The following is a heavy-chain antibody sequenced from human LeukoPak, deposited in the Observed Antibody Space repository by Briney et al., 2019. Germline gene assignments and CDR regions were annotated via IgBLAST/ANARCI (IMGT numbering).Heavy chain of an antibody. Sequence: QPSETLSLTCTVSGYSISSGYYWGWIRQPPGKGLEWIGSIYHSGSTYYNPSLKSRVSISVDTSKNQFSLKLSSVTAADTAVYYCARDGDYYGSGSYSRWAYWYFDLWGRGTLVTVSS. CDR3: ARDGDYYGSGSYSRWAYWYFDL. CDR2: IYHSGST. V-gene: IGHV4-38-2*02. J-gene: IGHJ2*01. CDR1: GYSISSGYY. D-gene: IGHD3-10*01.